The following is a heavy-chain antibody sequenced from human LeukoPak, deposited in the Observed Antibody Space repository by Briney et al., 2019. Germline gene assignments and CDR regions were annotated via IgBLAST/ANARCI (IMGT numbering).Heavy chain of an antibody. CDR3: ASHYCSSTSCYRYYYYYGMDV. CDR1: GFTFSSYW. D-gene: IGHD2-2*01. J-gene: IGHJ6*02. V-gene: IGHV3-7*01. Sequence: GGSLRLSCAASGFTFSSYWMSWVRQAAGKGLEWVANIKQDGSEKYYVGSVKGRFTISRDNAKNSLYLQMNSLRAEDTAVYYCASHYCSSTSCYRYYYYYGMDVWGQGTTVTVSS. CDR2: IKQDGSEK.